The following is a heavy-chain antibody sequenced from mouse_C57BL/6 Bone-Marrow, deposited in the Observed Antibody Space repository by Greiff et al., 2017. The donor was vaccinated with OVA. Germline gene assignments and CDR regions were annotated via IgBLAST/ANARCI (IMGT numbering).Heavy chain of an antibody. Sequence: EVQLQESGPELVKPGASVKISCKASGYSFTGYYMNWVKQSPEKSLEWIGEINPSTGGTTYNQKFKAKATLTVDKSSSTAYMQLKSLTSEDSAVYYCVYGNYALNYWGQGTTLTVSS. CDR1: GYSFTGYY. D-gene: IGHD2-1*01. CDR3: VYGNYALNY. CDR2: INPSTGGT. V-gene: IGHV1-42*01. J-gene: IGHJ2*01.